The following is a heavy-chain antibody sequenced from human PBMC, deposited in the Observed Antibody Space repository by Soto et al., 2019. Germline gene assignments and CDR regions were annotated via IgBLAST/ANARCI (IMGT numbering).Heavy chain of an antibody. CDR3: ARDREVRGVIDY. V-gene: IGHV4-31*03. CDR2: IYYSGST. Sequence: SETLSLTCTVSGGSISSGGYYWSWIRQHPGKGLEWIGYIYYSGSTYYNPSLKSRVTISVDTSKNQFSLKLSSVTAADTAVYYCARDREVRGVIDYWGRGTLVTVSS. CDR1: GGSISSGGYY. J-gene: IGHJ4*02. D-gene: IGHD3-10*01.